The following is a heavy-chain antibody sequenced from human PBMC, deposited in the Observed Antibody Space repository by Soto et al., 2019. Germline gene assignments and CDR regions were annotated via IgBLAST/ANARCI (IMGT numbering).Heavy chain of an antibody. CDR3: AKDLADTAMVPYYYGMDV. D-gene: IGHD5-18*01. Sequence: GGSLRLSCAASGFTFSSYAMSWVRPAPGEGLEWVSAISGSGGRTYYADSVKGRITISRANSKNTLYLQMNSLGAEDPAVYYSAKDLADTAMVPYYYGMDVWGQGTTVTVSS. J-gene: IGHJ6*02. CDR1: GFTFSSYA. CDR2: ISGSGGRT. V-gene: IGHV3-23*01.